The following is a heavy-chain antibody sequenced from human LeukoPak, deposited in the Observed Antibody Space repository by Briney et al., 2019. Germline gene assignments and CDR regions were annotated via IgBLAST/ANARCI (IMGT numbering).Heavy chain of an antibody. D-gene: IGHD3-3*01. CDR1: GGSFSGYY. Sequence: SETLSLTCAVYGGSFSGYYWSWIRQPPGKGLEWIGEINHSGSTNYNPSLKSRVTISVDTSKNQFSLKLSSVTAADTAVYYCARGRGGLPQDLFWSGYYDYWGQGTLVTVSS. CDR3: ARGRGGLPQDLFWSGYYDY. CDR2: INHSGST. J-gene: IGHJ4*02. V-gene: IGHV4-34*01.